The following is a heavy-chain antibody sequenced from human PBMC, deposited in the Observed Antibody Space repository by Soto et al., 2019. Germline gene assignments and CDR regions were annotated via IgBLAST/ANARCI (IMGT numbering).Heavy chain of an antibody. Sequence: ASVKVSCKGSGYTFSSYGISWVRQAPGQRLEWMGWISPNSGNTDHAQHLQGRVTMTTDTSTSTAYMELRSLRSNDTAVYFCVRDPQRNDYWGQGTLVTVSS. CDR3: VRDPQRNDY. J-gene: IGHJ4*02. CDR1: GYTFSSYG. CDR2: ISPNSGNT. V-gene: IGHV1-18*04. D-gene: IGHD6-25*01.